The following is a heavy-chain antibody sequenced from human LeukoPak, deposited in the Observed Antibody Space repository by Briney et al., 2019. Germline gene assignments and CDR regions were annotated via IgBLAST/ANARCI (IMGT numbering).Heavy chain of an antibody. V-gene: IGHV3-30*18. Sequence: PGGSLRLSCAASGFTFSSYGMHWVRQAPGKGLEWVAIISYDGGNKYHADSVQGRFTISRDNSKNTLCLQMNSLRTEDTAVYYCAKALYSGSWYGDYWGQGTLVTVSS. CDR2: ISYDGGNK. J-gene: IGHJ4*02. D-gene: IGHD6-13*01. CDR1: GFTFSSYG. CDR3: AKALYSGSWYGDY.